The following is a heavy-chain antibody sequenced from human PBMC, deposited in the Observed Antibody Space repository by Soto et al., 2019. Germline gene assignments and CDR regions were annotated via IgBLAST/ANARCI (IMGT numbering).Heavy chain of an antibody. CDR1: GFTFSSYA. CDR3: AKDRVVVITYFDY. V-gene: IGHV3-23*01. D-gene: IGHD3-22*01. CDR2: ISGSGGST. J-gene: IGHJ4*02. Sequence: GGSLRLSCAASGFTFSSYAMIWVRQAPGKGLEWVSAISGSGGSTYYADSVKGRFTISRDNSKNTLYLQMNSLRAEDTAVYYCAKDRVVVITYFDYWGQGTLVTVSS.